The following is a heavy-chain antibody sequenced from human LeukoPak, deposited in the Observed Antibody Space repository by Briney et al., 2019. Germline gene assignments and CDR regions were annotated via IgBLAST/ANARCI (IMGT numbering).Heavy chain of an antibody. D-gene: IGHD3-10*01. CDR2: INPDGSSI. CDR3: ATPVPHGSDPSLYYYYMDV. J-gene: IGHJ6*03. CDR1: GFTFSNYW. V-gene: IGHV3-74*01. Sequence: GGSLRLSCAASGFTFSNYWMHWVRQAPGKGLVWVSLINPDGSSINYADAVKGRFTTSRDNAKNTLYLQMNSLRAEDTAVYYCATPVPHGSDPSLYYYYMDVWGKGTTVTISS.